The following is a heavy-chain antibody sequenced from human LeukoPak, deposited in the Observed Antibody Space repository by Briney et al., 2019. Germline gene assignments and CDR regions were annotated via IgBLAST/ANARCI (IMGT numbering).Heavy chain of an antibody. CDR3: AKDFPYYYDSSGYSIPSPHEY. D-gene: IGHD3-22*01. CDR2: ISGSGGST. V-gene: IGHV3-23*01. Sequence: PGGSLRLSCAASGFTFSSYGMSWVRQAPGKGLEWVSAISGSGGSTYYADSVKGRFTISRDNSKNTLYLQMNSLRAEDTAVYYCAKDFPYYYDSSGYSIPSPHEYWGQGTLVTVSS. J-gene: IGHJ4*02. CDR1: GFTFSSYG.